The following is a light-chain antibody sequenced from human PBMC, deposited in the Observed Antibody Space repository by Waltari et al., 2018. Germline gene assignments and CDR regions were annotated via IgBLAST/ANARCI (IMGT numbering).Light chain of an antibody. CDR1: QSVSES. Sequence: DIQMTQSPSYLSASLGDRVTITCRASQSVSESLNWYQQKPGKAPKLLIYTASSLQSGVPSTFSGSGSGTEFTLTISSLQIEDFATYYCQQSYTTPYTFGQGTKLEIK. CDR2: TAS. J-gene: IGKJ2*01. CDR3: QQSYTTPYT. V-gene: IGKV1-39*01.